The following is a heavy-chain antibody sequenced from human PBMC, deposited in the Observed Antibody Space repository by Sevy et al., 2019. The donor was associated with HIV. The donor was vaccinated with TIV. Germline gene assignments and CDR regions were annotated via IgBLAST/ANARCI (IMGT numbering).Heavy chain of an antibody. V-gene: IGHV3-11*01. D-gene: IGHD1-26*01. CDR3: ARDLKGEVGATEGY. CDR1: GFTFSDYY. J-gene: IGHJ4*02. Sequence: GGSLRLSCAASGFTFSDYYMSWIRQAPGKGLEWVSYISSSGSTIYYADSVKDRFTISRDNAKNSLYLQMNSLRAEDKAVYYCARDLKGEVGATEGYWGQRTLVTVSS. CDR2: ISSSGSTI.